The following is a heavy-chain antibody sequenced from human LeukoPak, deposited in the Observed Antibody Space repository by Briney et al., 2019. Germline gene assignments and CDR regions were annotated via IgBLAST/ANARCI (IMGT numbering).Heavy chain of an antibody. J-gene: IGHJ4*02. CDR1: GYTFTSYA. D-gene: IGHD3-10*01. CDR3: ARARTITMVRGAIGY. Sequence: GASVKVSCKASGYTFTSYAMHWVRQAPGQRLEWMGWINAGNGNTKYSQKFQGRVTITRDTSASTVYMELSSLRSEDTAVYYCARARTITMVRGAIGYWGQGTLVTVSS. V-gene: IGHV1-3*01. CDR2: INAGNGNT.